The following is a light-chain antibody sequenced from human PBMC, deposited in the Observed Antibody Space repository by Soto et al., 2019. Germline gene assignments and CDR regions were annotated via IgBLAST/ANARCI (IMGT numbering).Light chain of an antibody. J-gene: IGLJ3*02. CDR3: SSHTSVNARV. CDR1: SSDVGSYDY. Sequence: QSALTQPASVSGSPGQSIAISCTGTSSDVGSYDYVSWYQQHPDKAPKLMIYEVTQRPSGVSNRFSGSKSGNTASLTISVLQAEDEDDYCCSSHTSVNARVFGGGTKLTVL. CDR2: EVT. V-gene: IGLV2-14*01.